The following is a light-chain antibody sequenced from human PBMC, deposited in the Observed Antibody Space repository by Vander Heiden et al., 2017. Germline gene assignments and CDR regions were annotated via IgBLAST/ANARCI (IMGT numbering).Light chain of an antibody. CDR2: DVI. CDR3: CSYAGSNTRV. CDR1: SSDVGGYNL. J-gene: IGLJ3*02. V-gene: IGLV2-23*02. Sequence: QSALTQPASVYGSPGQSIPTSGTETSSDVGGYNLVACYQQHPGKAPKLMIYDVIKRPSRVSNRFSVSKSGNTASLTISGLQAEDEADYYCCSYAGSNTRVFGGGTKLTVL.